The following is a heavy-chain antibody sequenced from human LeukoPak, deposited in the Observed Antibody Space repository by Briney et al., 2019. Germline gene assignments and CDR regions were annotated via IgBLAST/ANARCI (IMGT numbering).Heavy chain of an antibody. V-gene: IGHV3-74*01. CDR3: ARDAAYSAFNM. CDR2: IKTDGSDR. D-gene: IGHD4-11*01. J-gene: IGHJ3*02. CDR1: GFRFSDYW. Sequence: GGSLRLSCVVSGFRFSDYWMHWVRKAPGKGLVWVSGIKTDGSDRRYADFVTGRFTISRDNAKNTLFLQMNSLRDEDTAVYYCARDAAYSAFNMWGQGTMVTVSS.